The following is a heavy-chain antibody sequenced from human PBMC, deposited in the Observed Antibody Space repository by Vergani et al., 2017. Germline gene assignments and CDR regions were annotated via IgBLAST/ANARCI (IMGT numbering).Heavy chain of an antibody. Sequence: EVPLVQSGAEVKKPGESLKISCKGSRYSFTSYWIGWVRQMPGKGLEWMGIIYPGDSDTRYSPSFQGQVTISADKSISTAYLQWSSLKASDTAMYYCARHLHCSSTSCSGIYYMDVWGKGTTVTVSS. CDR1: RYSFTSYW. CDR2: IYPGDSDT. V-gene: IGHV5-51*01. D-gene: IGHD2-2*01. CDR3: ARHLHCSSTSCSGIYYMDV. J-gene: IGHJ6*03.